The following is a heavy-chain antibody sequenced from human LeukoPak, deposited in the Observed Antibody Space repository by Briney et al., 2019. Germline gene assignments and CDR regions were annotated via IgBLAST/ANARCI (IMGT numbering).Heavy chain of an antibody. CDR3: ARVRNYYDKGSDY. D-gene: IGHD3-22*01. CDR2: IYHSGST. V-gene: IGHV4-4*02. Sequence: SGTLSLTCAVSGGSISSSNWWSWVRQPPGKGLEWIGSIYHSGSTYYNPSLKSRVTISVDTSKNQFSLKLSSVTAADTAVYYCARVRNYYDKGSDYWGQGTLVTVSS. CDR1: GGSISSSNW. J-gene: IGHJ4*02.